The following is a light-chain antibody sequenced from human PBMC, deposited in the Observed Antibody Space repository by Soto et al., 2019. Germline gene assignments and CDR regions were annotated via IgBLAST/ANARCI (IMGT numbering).Light chain of an antibody. J-gene: IGKJ3*01. V-gene: IGKV1-8*01. CDR2: AAS. Sequence: AIRMTQSPSSLSASTGDRVTITCRASQGISSYLAWYQQNPGKDPKLLIYAASTLQSVVPSRFSGSRSGTDVTLTSTCLQSEDFSNYLCQRYYSHPPTFGPGTKVDI. CDR3: QRYYSHPPT. CDR1: QGISSY.